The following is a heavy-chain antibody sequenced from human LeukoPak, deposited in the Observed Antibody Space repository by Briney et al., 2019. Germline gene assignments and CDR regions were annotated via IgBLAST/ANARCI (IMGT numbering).Heavy chain of an antibody. D-gene: IGHD3-22*01. Sequence: SETLSLTCGVSGGSISSHYWSWFRQPPGKGLEWIGYIYSSGSTDYHPSLKSRVTISVDTSNNQFSLKLGSVTAADTAVYYCARHSFYYGSTRDYFDYWGQGTLVTVSS. CDR1: GGSISSHY. CDR3: ARHSFYYGSTRDYFDY. J-gene: IGHJ4*02. CDR2: IYSSGST. V-gene: IGHV4-4*08.